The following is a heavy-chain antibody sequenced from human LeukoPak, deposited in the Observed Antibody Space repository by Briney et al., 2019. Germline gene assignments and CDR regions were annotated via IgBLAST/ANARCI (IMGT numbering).Heavy chain of an antibody. D-gene: IGHD5-18*01. CDR2: ISYDGSNK. V-gene: IGHV3-30*18. J-gene: IGHJ4*02. Sequence: GRSLRLSCAASGLTFSSYGMHWVRQAPGKGLEWVAVISYDGSNKDFADSVKGRFTISRDNSKNKLYLQMNSLRTEDTAVYYCAKDVGVYSYGPVFDYWGQGTLVTVSS. CDR3: AKDVGVYSYGPVFDY. CDR1: GLTFSSYG.